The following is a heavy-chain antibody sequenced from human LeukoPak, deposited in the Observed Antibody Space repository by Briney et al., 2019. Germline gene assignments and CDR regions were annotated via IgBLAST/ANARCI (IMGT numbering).Heavy chain of an antibody. CDR1: VGTVSSYA. D-gene: IGHD1-26*01. CDR2: GIPIFGTA. CDR3: ATPGPLYSGSPIFDY. V-gene: IGHV1-69*05. J-gene: IGHJ4*02. Sequence: GASVKVSRKSSVGTVSSYALSWVRQPPGQGLEWMGGGIPIFGTANYAQKFQGRVTITTDESTSTAYMELSSLTSEDTAVYYCATPGPLYSGSPIFDYWGQGTLVTVSS.